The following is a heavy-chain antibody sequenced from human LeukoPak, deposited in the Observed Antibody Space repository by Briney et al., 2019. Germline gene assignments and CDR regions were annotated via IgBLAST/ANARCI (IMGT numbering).Heavy chain of an antibody. Sequence: ASVKVSCKASGYTFTSSDINWVRQAAGQGLEWMGWINPNSGRTGYAQKFQGRVTMTANTSISTAYMELRSLRFDDTAVYYCARGGSGLAAAGTYDYWGQGTLITVSS. CDR1: GYTFTSSD. D-gene: IGHD6-13*01. J-gene: IGHJ4*02. CDR3: ARGGSGLAAAGTYDY. V-gene: IGHV1-8*01. CDR2: INPNSGRT.